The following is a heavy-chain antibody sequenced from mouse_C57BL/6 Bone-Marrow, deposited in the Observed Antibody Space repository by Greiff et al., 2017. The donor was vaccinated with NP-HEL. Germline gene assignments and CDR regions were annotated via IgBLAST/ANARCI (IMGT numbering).Heavy chain of an antibody. CDR2: IYPRSGNT. Sequence: QVQLQQSGAELARPGASVKLSCKASGYTFTSYGISWVKQRTGQGLEWIGEIYPRSGNTSYNEKFKGKATLTADKSSSTAYMELRSLTSEGSAVYFCARRMVPKEDYWGQGTSVTVSS. D-gene: IGHD2-2*01. V-gene: IGHV1-81*01. CDR1: GYTFTSYG. J-gene: IGHJ4*01. CDR3: ARRMVPKEDY.